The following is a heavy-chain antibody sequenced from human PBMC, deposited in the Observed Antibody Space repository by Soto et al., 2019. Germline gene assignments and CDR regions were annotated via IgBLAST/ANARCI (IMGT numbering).Heavy chain of an antibody. CDR1: GGSFSTNE. D-gene: IGHD6-19*01. CDR3: ARARYSSRWGTFDS. CDR2: IFPNVGTA. Sequence: QVHLEQSGAEVKKAGTSVKVSCKALGGSFSTNEIDWVRQAPGQGLEWMGRIFPNVGTADYAQKFEGRLTIIADDSTATVFMDLSRLTSADTAVYFCARARYSSRWGTFDSWGQGTQVAVSS. J-gene: IGHJ4*02. V-gene: IGHV1-69*01.